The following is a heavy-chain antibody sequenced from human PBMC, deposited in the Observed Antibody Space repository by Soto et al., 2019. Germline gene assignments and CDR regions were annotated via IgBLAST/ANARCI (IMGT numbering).Heavy chain of an antibody. CDR1: GGSISSSSYY. V-gene: IGHV4-39*07. Sequence: SETLSLTCTVSGGSISSSSYYWGWIRQPPGKGLEWIGSIYYSGNTYYNPSLKSRVTISVDTSKNQFSLKLSSVTAADTAVYYCARGGRGWFGELSAFEIWGQGTMVTVAS. D-gene: IGHD3-10*01. J-gene: IGHJ3*02. CDR3: ARGGRGWFGELSAFEI. CDR2: IYYSGNT.